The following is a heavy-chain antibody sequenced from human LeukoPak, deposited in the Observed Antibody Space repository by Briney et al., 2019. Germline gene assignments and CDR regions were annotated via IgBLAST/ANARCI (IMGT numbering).Heavy chain of an antibody. Sequence: PGGSLRLSCAASGFTFSSYSMNWVRQAPGKGLEWVSSISSSSSYIYYADSVKGRFTISRDNAKNSLYLQMNSLRAEDTAVYYCAREGAITMVRGVIGYLDYWGQGTLVTVSS. CDR3: AREGAITMVRGVIGYLDY. J-gene: IGHJ4*02. V-gene: IGHV3-21*01. D-gene: IGHD3-10*01. CDR1: GFTFSSYS. CDR2: ISSSSSYI.